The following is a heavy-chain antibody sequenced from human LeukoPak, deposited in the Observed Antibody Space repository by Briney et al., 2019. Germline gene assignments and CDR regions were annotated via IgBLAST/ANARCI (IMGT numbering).Heavy chain of an antibody. Sequence: GASVKVSCKASGYTFTSYYMHWVRQAPGQGLEWMGRINPNSGGTNYPQKFQGRVTMTRDTSSGTAYMDLSRLRSDDTAVYYCARDLYDALWGSQFDYWGRGTLVTVP. CDR1: GYTFTSYY. CDR3: ARDLYDALWGSQFDY. CDR2: INPNSGGT. V-gene: IGHV1-2*06. J-gene: IGHJ4*02. D-gene: IGHD3-16*01.